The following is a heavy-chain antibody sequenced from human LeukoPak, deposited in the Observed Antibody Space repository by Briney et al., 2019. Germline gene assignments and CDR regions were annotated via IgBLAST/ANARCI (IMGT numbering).Heavy chain of an antibody. D-gene: IGHD2-21*01. Sequence: PGGSLRLSCAASGFTVSSNYMSWVRQAPGKGLEWVSAITDSGDDTYHADSVKGRFTISRDNSKNTLYLQMNSLRPEDTAVYFCAKGSAAVRPYYFDNWGQGTLVTVSS. CDR1: GFTVSSNY. CDR3: AKGSAAVRPYYFDN. J-gene: IGHJ4*02. V-gene: IGHV3-23*01. CDR2: ITDSGDDT.